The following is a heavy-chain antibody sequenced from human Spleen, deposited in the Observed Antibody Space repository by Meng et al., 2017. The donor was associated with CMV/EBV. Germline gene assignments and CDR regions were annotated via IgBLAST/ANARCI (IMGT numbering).Heavy chain of an antibody. V-gene: IGHV1-46*01. Sequence: KASGYTFTSYYMHWVRQAPGQGLEWMGIINPSGGSTSYAQKFQGRVTMARDTSTSTVYMELSSLRSEDTAVYYCAREVVGATTAGFDPWGQGTLVTVSS. CDR2: INPSGGST. CDR1: GYTFTSYY. CDR3: AREVVGATTAGFDP. J-gene: IGHJ5*02. D-gene: IGHD1-26*01.